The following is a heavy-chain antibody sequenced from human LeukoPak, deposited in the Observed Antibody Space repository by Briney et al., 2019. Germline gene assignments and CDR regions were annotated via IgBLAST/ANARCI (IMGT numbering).Heavy chain of an antibody. CDR3: AMRSVDSSGYYYASRSLYFDY. J-gene: IGHJ4*02. V-gene: IGHV5-51*01. Sequence: GESLKISCKGSGYSFTSYWIGWVRQMPGKGLAWMGIIYPGDSDTRYSPSFQGQVTISADKSISTAYLQWSSLKASDTAMYYCAMRSVDSSGYYYASRSLYFDYWGQGTLVTVSS. CDR2: IYPGDSDT. CDR1: GYSFTSYW. D-gene: IGHD3-22*01.